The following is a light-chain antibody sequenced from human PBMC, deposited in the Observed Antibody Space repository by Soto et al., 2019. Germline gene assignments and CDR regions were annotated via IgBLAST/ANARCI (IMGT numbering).Light chain of an antibody. CDR1: SSDVGAYKY. J-gene: IGLJ2*01. Sequence: QSALTQPASVSGSPGQSITISCTGTSSDVGAYKYVSWFQQHPGKAPKLLIYDVGVRPSGVSNRFSGSKSGNTASLTISGLQAEDEADYHCSSYTRSSTLFGGGTKLTVL. CDR3: SSYTRSSTL. CDR2: DVG. V-gene: IGLV2-14*01.